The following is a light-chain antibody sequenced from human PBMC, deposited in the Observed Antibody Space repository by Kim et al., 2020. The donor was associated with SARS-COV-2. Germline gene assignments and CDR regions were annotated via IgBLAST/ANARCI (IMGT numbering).Light chain of an antibody. V-gene: IGLV3-1*01. CDR1: KLGDKY. CDR3: QAWDSSTPYV. Sequence: VSPGQTASITCSGDKLGDKYACWYQQKPGQSPVLIIYQDSKRPSGIPERFSGSNSGNTATLTISGTQAMDEADYYCQAWDSSTPYVFGTGTKLTVL. J-gene: IGLJ1*01. CDR2: QDS.